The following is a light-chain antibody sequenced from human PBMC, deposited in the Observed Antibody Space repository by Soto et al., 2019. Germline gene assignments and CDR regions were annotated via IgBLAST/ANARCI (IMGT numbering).Light chain of an antibody. V-gene: IGKV1-5*01. J-gene: IGKJ1*01. CDR3: QQYSHYST. Sequence: LLISDASSLQSGVPSRFSGSGSGTEFTLTISSLQSDDFATYYCQQYSHYSTFGQGTKGDIK. CDR2: DAS.